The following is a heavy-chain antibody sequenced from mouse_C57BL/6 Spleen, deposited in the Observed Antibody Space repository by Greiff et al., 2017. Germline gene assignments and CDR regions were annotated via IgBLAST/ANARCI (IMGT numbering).Heavy chain of an antibody. D-gene: IGHD4-1*01. CDR1: GYTFTSYW. CDR3: ARLTLYWYFDV. Sequence: QVQLQQPGAELVRPGSSVKLSCKASGYTFTSYWMHWVKQRPIQGLEWIGNIDPSDSETHYNQKFKDKATLTVDKSSSTAYMQLSSLTSEDSAVYYCARLTLYWYFDVWGTGTTVTVSS. V-gene: IGHV1-52*01. J-gene: IGHJ1*03. CDR2: IDPSDSET.